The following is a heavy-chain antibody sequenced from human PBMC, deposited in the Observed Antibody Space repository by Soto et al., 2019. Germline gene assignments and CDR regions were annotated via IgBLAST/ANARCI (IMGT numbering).Heavy chain of an antibody. Sequence: GGSLRLSCATSGFTFRDFWMTWVRQAPGRGLEWVANIKKDGSDKYYVDSVKGRFTISRDNAKNSVSLQMNSLRVEDTAVYYCAREVGEGVVSASMSYFRFFDFWGQGTLVTGSA. V-gene: IGHV3-7*05. CDR2: IKKDGSDK. CDR1: GFTFRDFW. J-gene: IGHJ4*02. CDR3: AREVGEGVVSASMSYFRFFDF. D-gene: IGHD2-2*01.